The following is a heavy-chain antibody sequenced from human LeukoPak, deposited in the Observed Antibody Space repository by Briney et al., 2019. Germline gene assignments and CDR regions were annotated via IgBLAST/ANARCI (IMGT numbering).Heavy chain of an antibody. D-gene: IGHD3-22*01. Sequence: GGSLRLSCAASGFTFSSYWMSWVRQAPGKGLEWVANINQDGSEKKYVDSVKGRFTISRDNSKNSLYLQMNSLRAEDTAVYYCARGSGDLDSWGQGTLVTVSS. CDR3: ARGSGDLDS. CDR1: GFTFSSYW. CDR2: INQDGSEK. J-gene: IGHJ4*02. V-gene: IGHV3-7*04.